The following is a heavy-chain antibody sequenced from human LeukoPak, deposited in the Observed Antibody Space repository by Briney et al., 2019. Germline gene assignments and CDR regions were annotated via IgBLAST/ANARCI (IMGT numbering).Heavy chain of an antibody. CDR1: GGSISSYY. V-gene: IGHV4-59*01. Sequence: PSETLSLTCTVSGGSISSYYWSWIRQPPGKEPEWIGYIYYSGSTNYNPSLKSRVTISVDTSKNQFSLKLSSVTAADTAVYYCARGGWYYDYWGQGTLVTVSS. D-gene: IGHD6-19*01. CDR2: IYYSGST. CDR3: ARGGWYYDY. J-gene: IGHJ4*02.